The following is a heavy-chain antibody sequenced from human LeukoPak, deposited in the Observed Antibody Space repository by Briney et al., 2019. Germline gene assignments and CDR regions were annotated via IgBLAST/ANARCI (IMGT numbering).Heavy chain of an antibody. J-gene: IGHJ4*02. CDR2: IYPGNSDT. Sequence: GESLKISCQASGYGFITYWITWVRQMPGKGLEWMGIIYPGNSDTRYNPSFQGQVTTSADKSISTAYLQWSSLKASDTAMYYCARGNYGSGSYYNVAFDFWGQGTLVTVSS. V-gene: IGHV5-51*01. CDR3: ARGNYGSGSYYNVAFDF. D-gene: IGHD3-10*01. CDR1: GYGFITYW.